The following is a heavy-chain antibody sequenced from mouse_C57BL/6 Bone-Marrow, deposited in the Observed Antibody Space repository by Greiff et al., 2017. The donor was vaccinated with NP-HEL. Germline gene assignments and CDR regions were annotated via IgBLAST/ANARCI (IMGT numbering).Heavy chain of an antibody. Sequence: EVQLVESGGGLVKPGGSLKLSCAASGFTFSSYAMSWVRQTPEKRQEWVATISDGGSYTYYPDNVKGRFTISRDNAKNNLYLQMSHLKSEDTAMYYCARVAIYYGYEGDYWGQGTTLTVSS. V-gene: IGHV5-4*01. J-gene: IGHJ2*01. CDR2: ISDGGSYT. D-gene: IGHD2-2*01. CDR1: GFTFSSYA. CDR3: ARVAIYYGYEGDY.